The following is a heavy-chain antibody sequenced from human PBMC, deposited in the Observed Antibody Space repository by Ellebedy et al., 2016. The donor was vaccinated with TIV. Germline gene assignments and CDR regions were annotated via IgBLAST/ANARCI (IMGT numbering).Heavy chain of an antibody. CDR1: GGTFSRYG. CDR3: ATGGVLAATFFDY. Sequence: SVKVSXKASGGTFSRYGINWVRQAPGQGLEWMGGIVPIFGTTNYTQKFQGRVTIIADKSTSTAYMELSSLRSEDSAVYYCATGGVLAATFFDYWGQGSLVTVSS. CDR2: IVPIFGTT. D-gene: IGHD2-15*01. V-gene: IGHV1-69*06. J-gene: IGHJ4*02.